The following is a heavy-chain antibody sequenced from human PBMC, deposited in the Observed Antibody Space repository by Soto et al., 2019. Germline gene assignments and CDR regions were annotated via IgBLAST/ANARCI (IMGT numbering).Heavy chain of an antibody. CDR1: GYTFTGYY. CDR3: ARGSPGWSSSWYGY. Sequence: GASVKVSCKAFGYTFTGYYMHWVRHARGQRLEWIGWIVVGSGNTNYAQKFQERVTVTRDMSTSTAYMELSRLRSDDTAVYYCARGSPGWSSSWYGYWGQGTLVTVSS. CDR2: IVVGSGNT. V-gene: IGHV1-58*02. D-gene: IGHD6-13*01. J-gene: IGHJ4*02.